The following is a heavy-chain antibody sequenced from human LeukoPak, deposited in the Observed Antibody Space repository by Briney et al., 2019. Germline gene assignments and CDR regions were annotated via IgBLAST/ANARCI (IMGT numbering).Heavy chain of an antibody. V-gene: IGHV3-30*03. CDR1: GFTFSSYG. CDR2: ISYDGSNK. Sequence: PGGSLRLSCAASGFTFSSYGMHWVRQAPGKGLEWVAVISYDGSNKYYADSVKGRFTISRDNSKNTLYLQMNSLRAEDTAVYYCARRIAAAGTQPFDYWGQGTLVTVSS. CDR3: ARRIAAAGTQPFDY. D-gene: IGHD6-13*01. J-gene: IGHJ4*02.